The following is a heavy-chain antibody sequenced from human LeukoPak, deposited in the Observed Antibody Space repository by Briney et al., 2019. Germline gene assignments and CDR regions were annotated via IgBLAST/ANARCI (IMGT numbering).Heavy chain of an antibody. CDR2: IYPADSDI. V-gene: IGHV5-51*01. J-gene: IGHJ5*02. CDR1: GYIFSTYW. D-gene: IGHD2-15*01. Sequence: GESLKISCQGSGYIFSTYWIGWVRQMPGKGLEWMGIIYPADSDIRYSPSFQGQVTISADKSISTAYLQWSSLKASDTAMYYCARQEYCSGGSCYTWFDPWGQGTLVIVSS. CDR3: ARQEYCSGGSCYTWFDP.